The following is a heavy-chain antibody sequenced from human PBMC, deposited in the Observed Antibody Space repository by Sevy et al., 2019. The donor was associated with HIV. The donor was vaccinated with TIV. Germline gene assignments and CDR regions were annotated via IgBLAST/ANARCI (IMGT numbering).Heavy chain of an antibody. D-gene: IGHD6-19*01. Sequence: GGSLRLSCAASGFTFSNYGMSWVRQAPGKGLEWVSGISGSGGSTYYAYADSVKGRFTISRDNSKNTVHLQMNSLRAEDTAVYYCAKGVTSGWSDYFDYWGQGTLVTVSS. CDR2: ISGSGGST. CDR1: GFTFSNYG. CDR3: AKGVTSGWSDYFDY. J-gene: IGHJ4*02. V-gene: IGHV3-23*01.